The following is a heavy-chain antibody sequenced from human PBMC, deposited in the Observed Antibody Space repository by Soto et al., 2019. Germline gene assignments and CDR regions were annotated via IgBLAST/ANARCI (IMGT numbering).Heavy chain of an antibody. J-gene: IGHJ5*02. CDR3: ARDRGVLLWFGESNWFDP. CDR2: IYYSGST. CDR1: GGSVSSGSYY. D-gene: IGHD3-10*01. Sequence: QVQLQESGPGLVKPSETLSLTCTVSGGSVSSGSYYWSWIRQPPGKGLEWIGYIYYSGSTNYNPPLKSRVTISVDTSKNQVSLKLSSVTAADTAVYYCARDRGVLLWFGESNWFDPWGQGTLVTVSS. V-gene: IGHV4-61*01.